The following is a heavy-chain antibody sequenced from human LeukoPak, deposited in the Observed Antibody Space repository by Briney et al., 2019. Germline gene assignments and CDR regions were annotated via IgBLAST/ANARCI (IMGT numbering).Heavy chain of an antibody. V-gene: IGHV3-30-3*01. Sequence: PGRSLRLSCAASGFTFSSYVMHWARQAPGKGLEWVAVMSFDGSDKYYADSVKGRFTISRDNSKNTLHLQMNSLRVEDTAVYYCARAAIAQTTILGYWGQGTLVTVSS. CDR3: ARAAIAQTTILGY. D-gene: IGHD3-9*01. CDR2: MSFDGSDK. CDR1: GFTFSSYV. J-gene: IGHJ4*02.